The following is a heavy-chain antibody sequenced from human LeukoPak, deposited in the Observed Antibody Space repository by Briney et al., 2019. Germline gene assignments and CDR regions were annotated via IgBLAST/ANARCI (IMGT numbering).Heavy chain of an antibody. CDR2: IYTSGST. V-gene: IGHV4-38-2*02. CDR3: ARGVGSSGGYYYYYYMDV. CDR1: GYSITSGYY. Sequence: SETLSLTCTVSGYSITSGYYWGWIRQPPGKGLEWIGRIYTSGSTNYNPSLKSRVTISVDTSKNQFSLKLSSVTAADTAVYYCARGVGSSGGYYYYYYMDVWGKGTTVTISS. D-gene: IGHD2-15*01. J-gene: IGHJ6*03.